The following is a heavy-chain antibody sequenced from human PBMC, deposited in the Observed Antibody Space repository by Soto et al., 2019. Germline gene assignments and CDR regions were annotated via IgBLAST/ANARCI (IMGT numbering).Heavy chain of an antibody. CDR3: ARDHSVTSSGYSYWWFDP. Sequence: ASVKVSCKASGYTFTNNWIHWVRQAPGQGLEWMGVINPNGGVTVYAQKFQGRVTMTRDTSTSTFYMDLSSLRSEDTALYYCARDHSVTSSGYSYWWFDPWGQGTLVTVSP. CDR2: INPNGGVT. V-gene: IGHV1-46*01. J-gene: IGHJ5*02. D-gene: IGHD3-22*01. CDR1: GYTFTNNW.